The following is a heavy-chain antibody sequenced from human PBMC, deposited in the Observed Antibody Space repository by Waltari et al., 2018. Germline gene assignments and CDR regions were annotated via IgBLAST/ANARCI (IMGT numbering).Heavy chain of an antibody. V-gene: IGHV3-48*01. CDR2: ISSSSSTI. CDR1: GFTFSSYR. D-gene: IGHD3-10*01. Sequence: EVQLVESGGGLVQPGGSLRLSCAASGFTFSSYRMNWVRQAPGKGLEWVSYISSSSSTIYYADSVKGRFTISRDNAKNSLYLQMNSLRAEDTAVYYCARSYGSGRRGYGMDVWGQGTTVTVSS. CDR3: ARSYGSGRRGYGMDV. J-gene: IGHJ6*02.